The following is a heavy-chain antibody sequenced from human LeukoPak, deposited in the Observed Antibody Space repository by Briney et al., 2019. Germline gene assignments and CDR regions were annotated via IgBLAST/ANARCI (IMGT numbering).Heavy chain of an antibody. CDR1: GFTFSSYS. Sequence: PGGSLSLSCAASGFTFSSYSLNWVRQPPGKGLEWVSSISSSSSYIYYAESVKGRFTSSRDNAKNSLYLQMNSLRAEDTAVYDCARDPGTQQSWGQGTLVTVSS. J-gene: IGHJ4*02. V-gene: IGHV3-21*01. D-gene: IGHD1-1*01. CDR3: ARDPGTQQS. CDR2: ISSSSSYI.